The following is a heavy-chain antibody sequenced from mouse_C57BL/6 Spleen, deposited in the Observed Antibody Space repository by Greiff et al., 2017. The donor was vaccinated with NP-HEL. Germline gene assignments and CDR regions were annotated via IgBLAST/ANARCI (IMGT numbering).Heavy chain of an antibody. J-gene: IGHJ3*01. CDR1: GYAFSSSW. Sequence: LQESGPELVKPGASVKISCKASGYAFSSSWMNWVKQRPGKGLEWIGRIYPGDGDTNYNGKFKGKATLTADKSSSTAYMQLSRLTSEDSAVYFCARIGPFAYWGQGTLVTVSA. V-gene: IGHV1-82*01. CDR3: ARIGPFAY. CDR2: IYPGDGDT.